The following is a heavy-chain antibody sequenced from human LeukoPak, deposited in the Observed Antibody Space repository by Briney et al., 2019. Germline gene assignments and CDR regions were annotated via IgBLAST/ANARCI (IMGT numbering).Heavy chain of an antibody. D-gene: IGHD1-1*01. V-gene: IGHV1-8*03. Sequence: EASVKVSCKASGYTFTSYDINWVRRATGQGLEWMGWMNPNSGNTGYAQKFQGRVTITRNTSISTAYMELSSLRSEDTAVYYCARVKLHNWNYDYWGQGTLVTVSS. CDR1: GYTFTSYD. CDR3: ARVKLHNWNYDY. CDR2: MNPNSGNT. J-gene: IGHJ4*02.